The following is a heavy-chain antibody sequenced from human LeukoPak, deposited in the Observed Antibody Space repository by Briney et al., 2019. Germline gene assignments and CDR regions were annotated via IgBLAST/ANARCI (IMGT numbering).Heavy chain of an antibody. V-gene: IGHV3-23*01. CDR2: ISGITTNT. J-gene: IGHJ3*02. Sequence: PGGSLRLSCAASGFTFSDYEMNWARQAPGKGLEWVSLISGITTNTYYADSVKGRFTISRDNSKNTLDLQMNSLRAEDTAGYYCAKHLLVGGTRGAYAFDIWGRGTMVTVSS. CDR3: AKHLLVGGTRGAYAFDI. D-gene: IGHD1-26*01. CDR1: GFTFSDYE.